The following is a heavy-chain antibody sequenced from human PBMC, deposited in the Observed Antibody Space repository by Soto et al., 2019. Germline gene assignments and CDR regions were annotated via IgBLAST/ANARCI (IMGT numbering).Heavy chain of an antibody. D-gene: IGHD3-10*01. V-gene: IGHV3-23*01. CDR3: AKDFFASGSPYNSYGMDV. Sequence: SPGKGLEWVSTLVGSGGKTYYADSVKGRFTISRDNSKNTLYLQMNSLSAEDTAVYYCAKDFFASGSPYNSYGMDVWGQGT. CDR2: LVGSGGKT. J-gene: IGHJ6*02.